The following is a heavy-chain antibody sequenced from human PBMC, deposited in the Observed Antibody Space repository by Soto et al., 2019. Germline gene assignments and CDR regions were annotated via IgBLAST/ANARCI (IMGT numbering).Heavy chain of an antibody. CDR2: ISSSGLTI. V-gene: IGHV3-11*01. D-gene: IGHD3-22*01. CDR3: ARDRTDSGYYTNWLDP. J-gene: IGHJ5*02. CDR1: EIPFSDHY. Sequence: PGGPLRLSCAGSEIPFSDHYMSWIRQSPGKGLEYISYISSSGLTIYYADSVKGRVTISADKSTLTSYMELHSLTSDDTALYYCARDRTDSGYYTNWLDPWGQGTQVTVSS.